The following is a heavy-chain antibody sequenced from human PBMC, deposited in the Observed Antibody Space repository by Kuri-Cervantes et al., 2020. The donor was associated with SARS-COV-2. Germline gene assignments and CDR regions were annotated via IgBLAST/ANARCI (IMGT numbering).Heavy chain of an antibody. D-gene: IGHD3-3*01. V-gene: IGHV4-34*01. J-gene: IGHJ4*02. Sequence: ESLKISCAVYGGSFSGYYWSWIRQPPGKGLEWIGEINHSGSTNYNPSLKSRVTISVDTSKNQFSLKLSSVTAADTAVYYCAGLRLTIFGVTRDYWGQGTLVTVSS. CDR3: AGLRLTIFGVTRDY. CDR1: GGSFSGYY. CDR2: INHSGST.